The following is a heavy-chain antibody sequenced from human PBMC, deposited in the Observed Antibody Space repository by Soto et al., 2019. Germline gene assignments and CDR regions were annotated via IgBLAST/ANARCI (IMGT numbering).Heavy chain of an antibody. CDR2: IYHSGST. J-gene: IGHJ1*01. CDR1: GGSISSGGYS. V-gene: IGHV4-30-2*01. D-gene: IGHD3-10*01. Sequence: PSETLSLTCAVSGGSISSGGYSWSWIRQPPGKGLEWIGYIYHSGSTYYNPSLKSRVTISVDTSKNQFSLKLSSVTAADTAVYYCARVPITMVRGVIIRGNFQHWGQGTLVTVSS. CDR3: ARVPITMVRGVIIRGNFQH.